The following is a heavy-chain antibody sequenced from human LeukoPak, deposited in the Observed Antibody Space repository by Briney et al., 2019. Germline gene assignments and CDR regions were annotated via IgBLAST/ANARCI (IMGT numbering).Heavy chain of an antibody. CDR3: ARVLLERPGIDSFDM. CDR1: GFRLGSYS. V-gene: IGHV3-48*02. J-gene: IGHJ3*02. Sequence: GGSLRLSCGASGFRLGSYSMDWVRQAPGKGLEWVSHINSGSYTIYYADSVKGRFTISRDNAGNSLYLQMNSPRDEDTAVYYCARVLLERPGIDSFDMWGQGTMVTVSS. CDR2: INSGSYTI. D-gene: IGHD1-1*01.